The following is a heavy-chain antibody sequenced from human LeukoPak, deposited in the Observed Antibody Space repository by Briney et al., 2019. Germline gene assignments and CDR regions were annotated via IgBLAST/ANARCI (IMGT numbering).Heavy chain of an antibody. CDR3: ARAQYYYGSGSFDY. CDR2: NYSGGST. D-gene: IGHD3-10*01. V-gene: IGHV3-53*01. J-gene: IGHJ4*02. Sequence: GGSLRLSCAASGFTVSSNYMSWVRQAPGKGLEWVSVNYSGGSTYYADSVKGRFTISRDNSKNTLYLQMNSLRAEDTAVYYCARAQYYYGSGSFDYWGQGTLVTVSS. CDR1: GFTVSSNY.